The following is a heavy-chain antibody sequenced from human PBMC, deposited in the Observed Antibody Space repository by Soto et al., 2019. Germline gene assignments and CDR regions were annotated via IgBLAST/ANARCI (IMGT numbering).Heavy chain of an antibody. Sequence: PGGFLRLSCAASGFTFSSYAMSWVRQAPGKGLEWVSAISGSGGSTYYADSVKGRFTISRDNSKNTLYLQMNSLRAEDTAVYYCAKFGSSVAGTPSPTYYYYMDVWGKGTTVTVSS. CDR3: AKFGSSVAGTPSPTYYYYMDV. V-gene: IGHV3-23*01. CDR1: GFTFSSYA. J-gene: IGHJ6*03. CDR2: ISGSGGST. D-gene: IGHD6-19*01.